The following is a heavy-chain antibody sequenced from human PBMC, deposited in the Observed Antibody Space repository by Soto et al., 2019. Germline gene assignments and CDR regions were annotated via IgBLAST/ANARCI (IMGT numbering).Heavy chain of an antibody. CDR3: ASQGAHDIAARGNFDY. D-gene: IGHD6-6*01. CDR1: GGSFSGYY. Sequence: PSETLSLTCAVYGGSFSGYYWSWIRQPPGKGLEWIGEINHSGSTNYNPSLKSRVTISVDTSKNQFSLKLSSVTAADTAVYYCASQGAHDIAARGNFDYWGQGTLVTVSS. J-gene: IGHJ4*02. CDR2: INHSGST. V-gene: IGHV4-34*01.